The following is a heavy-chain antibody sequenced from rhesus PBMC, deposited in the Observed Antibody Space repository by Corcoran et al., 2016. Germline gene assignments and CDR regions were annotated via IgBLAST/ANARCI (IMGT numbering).Heavy chain of an antibody. D-gene: IGHD4-23*01. CDR1: GGSISSGYD. J-gene: IGHJ6*01. CDR3: ARRYSNFLYGLDS. V-gene: IGHV4-76*01. CDR2: IYGSRGST. Sequence: QVQLQESGPGVVKPSETLSLTCAVSGGSISSGYDWSWIRQLPGKGLEWIGYIYGSRGSTNYTPSLKDQVTISKDASKSQFSLKLSSVTAADTAVYYCARRYSNFLYGLDSWGQGVVVTVSS.